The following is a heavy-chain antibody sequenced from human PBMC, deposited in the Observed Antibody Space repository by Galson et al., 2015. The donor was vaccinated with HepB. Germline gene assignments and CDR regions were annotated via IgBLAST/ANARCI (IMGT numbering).Heavy chain of an antibody. D-gene: IGHD3-10*01. CDR1: GFTFSSYE. V-gene: IGHV3-48*03. Sequence: SLRLSCAASGFTFSSYEMNWVRQAPGKGLEWVSYISSSGSTIYYADSVKGRFTISRDNAKNSLYLQMNSLRAEDTAVYYCAREADTYANHGSGSYKRPDFDYWGQGTLVTVSS. J-gene: IGHJ4*02. CDR2: ISSSGSTI. CDR3: AREADTYANHGSGSYKRPDFDY.